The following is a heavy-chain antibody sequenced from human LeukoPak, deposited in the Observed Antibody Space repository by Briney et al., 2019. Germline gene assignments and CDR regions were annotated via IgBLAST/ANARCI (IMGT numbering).Heavy chain of an antibody. V-gene: IGHV4-4*07. CDR3: ARDWGYCSSTSCETDYYYYYYMDV. CDR1: GGSISSYY. D-gene: IGHD2-2*01. Sequence: KPSETLSLTCTVSGGSISSYYWSWIRQPAGKGLEWIGRIYTSGSTNYNPSLKSRVTMSVDTSKNQFSLKLSSVTGADTAVYYCARDWGYCSSTSCETDYYYYYYMDVWGKGTTVTVSS. CDR2: IYTSGST. J-gene: IGHJ6*03.